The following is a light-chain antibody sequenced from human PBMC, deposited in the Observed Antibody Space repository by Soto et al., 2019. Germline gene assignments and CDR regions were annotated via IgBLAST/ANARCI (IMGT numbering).Light chain of an antibody. CDR3: QQYGGSPPYT. J-gene: IGKJ2*01. V-gene: IGKV3-20*01. CDR1: QSISSSY. CDR2: GAS. Sequence: DIVMTQSPDSLAVSLGERATFSCRASQSISSSYLAWYQHKPGQAPRLLIYGASSRATGIPHRFSGSGSGTDFTLTISRLEPEDCGMYYCQQYGGSPPYTFGQGTRLEIK.